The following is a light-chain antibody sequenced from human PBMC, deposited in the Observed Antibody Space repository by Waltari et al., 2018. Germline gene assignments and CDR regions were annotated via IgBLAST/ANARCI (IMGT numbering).Light chain of an antibody. CDR1: QSVLYSSNNKNY. CDR3: HQFYSTPQYT. J-gene: IGKJ2*01. V-gene: IGKV4-1*01. CDR2: WAS. Sequence: DIVMTQSPDSLAVSLGERATINCKSSQSVLYSSNNKNYLAWYQQKPGQPPRLLISWASAREAGVPDRVSGSGSGTDFTLTISSLQAEDVAVYYCHQFYSTPQYTFGQGTKLEIK.